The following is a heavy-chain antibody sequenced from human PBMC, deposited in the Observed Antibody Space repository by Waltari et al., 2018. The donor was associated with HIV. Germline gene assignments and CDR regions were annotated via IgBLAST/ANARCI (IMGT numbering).Heavy chain of an antibody. V-gene: IGHV3-23*01. J-gene: IGHJ3*01. CDR2: LSGSGSTA. D-gene: IGHD2-8*01. Sequence: EVQLLESGGGLVQPGGSLRLSCKAPGFNFRNFAMSWVRQAPGKGPEWVSALSGSGSTASYADYVKGRLTISRDFSNNTLFLQMNNLRPEDTAVYFCARSMRDLRPSAFDVWGQGTMVAISS. CDR3: ARSMRDLRPSAFDV. CDR1: GFNFRNFA.